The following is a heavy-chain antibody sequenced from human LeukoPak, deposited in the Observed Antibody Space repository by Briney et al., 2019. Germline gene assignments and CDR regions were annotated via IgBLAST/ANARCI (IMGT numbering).Heavy chain of an antibody. CDR1: GFSLSTYT. Sequence: GGSPRLSCAASGFSLSTYTMSWVRPAPGKGLEWVAYFVGSSSTIYYADSVKGRFTISRDNAKNSLYLQMDGLRAEDTAVYYCATDSPETAAFDYWGQGTLVTVSS. CDR2: FVGSSSTI. CDR3: ATDSPETAAFDY. V-gene: IGHV3-48*04. D-gene: IGHD1-1*01. J-gene: IGHJ4*02.